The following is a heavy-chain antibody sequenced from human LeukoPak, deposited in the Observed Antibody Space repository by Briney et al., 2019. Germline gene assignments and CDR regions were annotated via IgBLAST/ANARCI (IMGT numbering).Heavy chain of an antibody. J-gene: IGHJ5*02. CDR3: ARGEFAYPIVVVPAAIGGDWFDP. CDR1: GGTFSSYV. V-gene: IGHV1-69*06. CDR2: IIPIFGTA. D-gene: IGHD2-2*02. Sequence: SVKVSCKASGGTFSSYVISWVRQAPGQGLEWMGGIIPIFGTANYAQKFQGRVTITADKSTSTAYMELSSLRSEDTAVYYCARGEFAYPIVVVPAAIGGDWFDPWGQGTLVTVSS.